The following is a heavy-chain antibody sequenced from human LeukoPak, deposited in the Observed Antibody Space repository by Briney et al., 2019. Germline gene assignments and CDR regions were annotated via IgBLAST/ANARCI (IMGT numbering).Heavy chain of an antibody. CDR1: GFTFSDYD. D-gene: IGHD6-13*01. J-gene: IGHJ4*02. V-gene: IGHV3-11*01. Sequence: GGSLRLSCAASGFTFSDYDMNWIRQVPGKGLEWVSYIRGSGNTIYYADSVKGRFTISRDTAKSSLFLQMNSLRVEDTAVYYCARTALYSRADFDYWGQGTLVTVSS. CDR2: IRGSGNTI. CDR3: ARTALYSRADFDY.